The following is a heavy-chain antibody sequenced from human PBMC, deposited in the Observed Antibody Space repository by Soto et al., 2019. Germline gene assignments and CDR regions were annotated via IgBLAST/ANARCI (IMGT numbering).Heavy chain of an antibody. CDR3: AKDTGFYYDSSGYYDY. Sequence: GWSLRLSCAASGFTFDDYAMHWVRQAPGKGLEWVSGISWNSGSIGYADSVKGRFTISRDNAKNSLYLQMNSLRAEDTALYYCAKDTGFYYDSSGYYDYWGQGTLVTVSS. CDR1: GFTFDDYA. J-gene: IGHJ4*02. CDR2: ISWNSGSI. D-gene: IGHD3-22*01. V-gene: IGHV3-9*01.